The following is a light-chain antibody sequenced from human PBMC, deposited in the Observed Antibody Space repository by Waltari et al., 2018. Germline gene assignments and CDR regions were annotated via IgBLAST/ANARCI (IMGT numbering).Light chain of an antibody. CDR3: QTWGTDTVV. J-gene: IGLJ2*01. CDR1: SGHSSYA. Sequence: QLVLTQSPSASASLGASVKLTCTLSSGHSSYAIAWLQQQPEKGPRYLMKVSSDGSHSRGDVIPDRFSGSSSGTERYLSISRLQHEDEADYYCQTWGTDTVVFGGGTKLTVL. V-gene: IGLV4-69*01. CDR2: VSSDGSH.